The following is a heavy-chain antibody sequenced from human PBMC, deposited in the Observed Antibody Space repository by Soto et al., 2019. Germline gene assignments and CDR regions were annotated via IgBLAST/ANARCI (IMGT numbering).Heavy chain of an antibody. J-gene: IGHJ6*02. Sequence: ASVKVSCKASGYTFTSYGISWVRQAPGQGLEWMGWISAYNGNTNYAQKLQGRVTTTTDTSTSTAYMELRSLRSDDTAVYYCARDSPTGTGYYGMDVWGQGTTVTVS. D-gene: IGHD1-1*01. CDR1: GYTFTSYG. V-gene: IGHV1-18*04. CDR3: ARDSPTGTGYYGMDV. CDR2: ISAYNGNT.